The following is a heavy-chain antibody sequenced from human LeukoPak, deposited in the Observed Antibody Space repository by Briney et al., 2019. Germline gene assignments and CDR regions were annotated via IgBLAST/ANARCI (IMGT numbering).Heavy chain of an antibody. Sequence: ASAKVSCKASGYTFTGYYMHWVRQAPGQGLEWMGWINPNSGGTNYAQKFQGRVTMTRDTSISTAYMELSRLRSDDTAVYYCARQEYSSSWYSEYYFDYWGQGTLVTVSS. D-gene: IGHD6-13*01. CDR1: GYTFTGYY. CDR2: INPNSGGT. CDR3: ARQEYSSSWYSEYYFDY. J-gene: IGHJ4*02. V-gene: IGHV1-2*02.